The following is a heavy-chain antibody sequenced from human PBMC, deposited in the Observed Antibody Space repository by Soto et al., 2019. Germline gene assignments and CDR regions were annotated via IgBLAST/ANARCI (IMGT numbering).Heavy chain of an antibody. CDR2: IDPSDSYT. V-gene: IGHV5-10-1*01. CDR3: ARLIWFGELLYYGMDV. Sequence: PGESLKISCKGSGYSFTSYWISWVRQMPGKGLEWMGRIDPSDSYTNYSPSFQGHVTLSADKSISTAYLQWSSLKASDTAMYYCARLIWFGELLYYGMDVWGQGTTVTVSS. J-gene: IGHJ6*02. D-gene: IGHD3-10*01. CDR1: GYSFTSYW.